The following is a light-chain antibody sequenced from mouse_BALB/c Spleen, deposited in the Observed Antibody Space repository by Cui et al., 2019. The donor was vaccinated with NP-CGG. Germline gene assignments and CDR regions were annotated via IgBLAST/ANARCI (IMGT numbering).Light chain of an antibody. Sequence: HDVVIQNHALTTSPGETVTLTCRSSTGAVTTSNYANWVQEKPDHLFTGLIGGTNNRAPGVPARFSGSLIGDKAALTITGAQTEDEAIYFCALWYSNHWVFGGGTKLTVL. V-gene: IGLV1*01. CDR3: ALWYSNHWV. CDR2: GTN. CDR1: TGAVTTSNY. J-gene: IGLJ1*01.